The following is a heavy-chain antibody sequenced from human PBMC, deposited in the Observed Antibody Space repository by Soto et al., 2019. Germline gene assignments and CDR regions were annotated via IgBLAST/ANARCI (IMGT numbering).Heavy chain of an antibody. CDR1: GYTFTSYG. CDR2: ISAYNGNT. V-gene: IGHV1-18*01. Sequence: ASVKVSFKASGYTFTSYGISWVRQAPGQGLEWMGWISAYNGNTNYAQKLQGRVTMTTDTSTSTAYMELRSLRSDDTAVYYCARVVTLVRGVIVNWFDPWGQGTLVTVSS. CDR3: ARVVTLVRGVIVNWFDP. D-gene: IGHD3-10*01. J-gene: IGHJ5*02.